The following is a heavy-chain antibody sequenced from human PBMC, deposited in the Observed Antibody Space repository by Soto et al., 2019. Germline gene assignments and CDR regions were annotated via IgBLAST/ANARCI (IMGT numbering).Heavy chain of an antibody. V-gene: IGHV1-3*01. CDR2: INAGNGNT. Sequence: ASVKVSCKACGYTFTSYAMHWVRQAPGQRLEWMGWINAGNGNTKYSQKFQGRVTITRDTSASTAYMELSSLRSEDTAVYYCARDTPGDSSGWYPFDYWGQGTLVTVSS. CDR3: ARDTPGDSSGWYPFDY. D-gene: IGHD6-19*01. J-gene: IGHJ4*02. CDR1: GYTFTSYA.